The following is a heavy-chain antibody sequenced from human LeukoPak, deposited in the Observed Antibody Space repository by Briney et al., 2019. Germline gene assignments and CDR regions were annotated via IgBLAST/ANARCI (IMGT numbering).Heavy chain of an antibody. CDR3: ATLGYYDSSGRGY. Sequence: GGSLRLSCAASGFTFSGSAMHWVRQASGKGLEWVGRIRSKANSYATAYAASVKGRFTISRDNSKNTLYLQMNSLRAEDTAVYYCATLGYYDSSGRGYWGQGTLVTVSS. J-gene: IGHJ4*02. CDR1: GFTFSGSA. V-gene: IGHV3-73*01. CDR2: IRSKANSYAT. D-gene: IGHD3-22*01.